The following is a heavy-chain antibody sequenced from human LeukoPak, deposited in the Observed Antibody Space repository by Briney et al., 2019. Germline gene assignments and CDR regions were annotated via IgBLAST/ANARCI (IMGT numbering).Heavy chain of an antibody. J-gene: IGHJ4*02. V-gene: IGHV3-7*01. Sequence: GGSLRLSCAASGFTFNNYWMSWVRQAPGKGLEWVANINQDGSEKYYVDSVKGRFTVSRDNAKNSLYLQLNSLRAEDTAVFYCARFSRSSYGGYYFDYWGQGSLVTVSS. CDR1: GFTFNNYW. D-gene: IGHD6-6*01. CDR2: INQDGSEK. CDR3: ARFSRSSYGGYYFDY.